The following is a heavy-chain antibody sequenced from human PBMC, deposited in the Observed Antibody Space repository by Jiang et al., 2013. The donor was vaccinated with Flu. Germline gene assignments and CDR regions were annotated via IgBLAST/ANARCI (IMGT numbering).Heavy chain of an antibody. CDR2: ISGSGENT. CDR1: EFTFSHYA. Sequence: QLLESGGGLVQPGGSLRLSCTASEFTFSHYAMTWVRQAPGKGLEWVSTISGSGENTFYADAVRGRFTISRDNSKNTLYLQMNSLRAEDTAVYYCAKDEWLIDDLLFAFDYWGQGSLVTVSS. CDR3: AKDEWLIDDLLFAFDY. V-gene: IGHV3-23*01. J-gene: IGHJ4*02. D-gene: IGHD2-21*01.